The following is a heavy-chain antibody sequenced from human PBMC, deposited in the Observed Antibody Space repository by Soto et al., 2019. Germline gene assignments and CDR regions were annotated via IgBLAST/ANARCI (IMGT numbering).Heavy chain of an antibody. V-gene: IGHV3-30-3*01. D-gene: IGHD3-22*01. J-gene: IGHJ4*02. Sequence: GGSLRLSCSASGFTFSNYVMHLVLQAPGKGLEWVALISYDGTNTHHADSVRGRFTISRDNSKNMMYLQMNSLRAGDTAVYFCARSGSSGYYDYWGQGTLVTVSS. CDR3: ARSGSSGYYDY. CDR2: ISYDGTNT. CDR1: GFTFSNYV.